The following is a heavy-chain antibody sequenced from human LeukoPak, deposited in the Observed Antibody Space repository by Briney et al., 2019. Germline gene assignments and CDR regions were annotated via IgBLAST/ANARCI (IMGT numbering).Heavy chain of an antibody. CDR2: ISGSGGST. V-gene: IGHV3-23*01. Sequence: GGSLRLSRAASGFTFSSYAMSWVRQAPGKGLEWVSAISGSGGSTYYADSVKGRFTISRDNSKNTLYLQMNSLRAEDTAVYYCAKSSTVRSGWYDHWGQGTLVTVSS. D-gene: IGHD6-19*01. CDR3: AKSSTVRSGWYDH. J-gene: IGHJ5*02. CDR1: GFTFSSYA.